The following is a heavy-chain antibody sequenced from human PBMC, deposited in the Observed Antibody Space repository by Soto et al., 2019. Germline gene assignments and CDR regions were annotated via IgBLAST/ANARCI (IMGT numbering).Heavy chain of an antibody. J-gene: IGHJ6*02. CDR3: GRGPSPRAPAGGTPYYYAMDV. Sequence: ASVKVSCKASGYDFTAYDINWVRQASGQGLEWMGWMNPINGATGSARRFQGRVSMTRNTATGTAYLELTSLRSDDSAVYYCGRGPSPRAPAGGTPYYYAMDVWGQRTTVTVSS. CDR2: MNPINGAT. CDR1: GYDFTAYD. V-gene: IGHV1-8*02. D-gene: IGHD6-13*01.